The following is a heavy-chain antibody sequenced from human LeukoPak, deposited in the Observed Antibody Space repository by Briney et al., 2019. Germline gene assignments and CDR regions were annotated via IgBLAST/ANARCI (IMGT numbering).Heavy chain of an antibody. CDR2: IYYSGST. Sequence: SETLSLTCTVSGGPISSSSYYWGWIRQPPGKGLEWIGSIYYSGSTYYNPSLKSRVTISVDTSKNQFSLKLNSVTAADTAVYYCAREDDYNWNYWGQGTLVTVSS. CDR3: AREDDYNWNY. D-gene: IGHD5-24*01. J-gene: IGHJ4*02. V-gene: IGHV4-39*07. CDR1: GGPISSSSYY.